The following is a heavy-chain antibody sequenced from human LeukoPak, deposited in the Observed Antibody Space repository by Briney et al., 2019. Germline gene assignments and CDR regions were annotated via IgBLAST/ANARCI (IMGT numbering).Heavy chain of an antibody. D-gene: IGHD2-21*02. CDR3: AKDLPTKCRGDCPSDY. V-gene: IGHV3-23*01. J-gene: IGHJ4*02. CDR1: GFTFRSYA. CDR2: ISVNGGRT. Sequence: GGSLRLSCAVSGFTFRSYAMNWVRQAPGKGLEWVSHISVNGGRTYYAESEKGRFAISRDNSKNTLYLQMNSLRVEDTALYYCAKDLPTKCRGDCPSDYWGQGTLVTVSS.